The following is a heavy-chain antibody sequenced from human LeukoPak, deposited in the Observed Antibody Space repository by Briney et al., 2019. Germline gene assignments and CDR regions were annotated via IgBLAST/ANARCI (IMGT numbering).Heavy chain of an antibody. Sequence: GGSLRLSCAASGFTFSTYAMTWVRQAPGKGLEWVSTISGSGSSTYYADSVKGRFTISRDNSKNTLYLQMNSLRAEDTAVYYCTTDRAPIVLGSQKAAWTDHWGQGTLVTVSS. CDR1: GFTFSTYA. V-gene: IGHV3-23*01. CDR2: ISGSGSST. D-gene: IGHD2-15*01. CDR3: TTDRAPIVLGSQKAAWTDH. J-gene: IGHJ5*02.